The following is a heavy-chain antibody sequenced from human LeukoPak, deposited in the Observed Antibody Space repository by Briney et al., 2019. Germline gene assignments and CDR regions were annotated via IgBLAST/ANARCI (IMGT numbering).Heavy chain of an antibody. CDR1: GGSISGSSYY. V-gene: IGHV4-39*02. J-gene: IGHJ6*01. Sequence: SETLSLTCTVSGGSISGSSYYWGWIRQPPGKGLEWIGSIYYSGSTYYNPSLKSRVTISVDTSKNQFSLKLNSVTATDTAVYYCARDHDQRNYYYGMDVWGQGTTVTVSS. CDR2: IYYSGST. CDR3: ARDHDQRNYYYGMDV. D-gene: IGHD3-16*01.